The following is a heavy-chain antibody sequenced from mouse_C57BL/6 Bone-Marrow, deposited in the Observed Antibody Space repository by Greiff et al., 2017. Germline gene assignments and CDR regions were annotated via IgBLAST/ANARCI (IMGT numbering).Heavy chain of an antibody. J-gene: IGHJ3*01. D-gene: IGHD2-5*01. CDR1: GYSITSGYY. Sequence: EVKLQESGPGLVKPSQSLSLTCSVTGYSITSGYYWNWIRQFPGNKLEWMGYISYDGSNNYNPSLKNRISITRDTSKNQFFLKLNSVTTEDTATYYCARGYSKNWGQGTLVTVSA. CDR3: ARGYSKN. CDR2: ISYDGSN. V-gene: IGHV3-6*01.